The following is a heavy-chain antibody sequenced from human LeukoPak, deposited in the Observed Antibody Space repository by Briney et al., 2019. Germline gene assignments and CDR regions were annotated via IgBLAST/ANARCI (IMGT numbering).Heavy chain of an antibody. CDR2: ISAGGDIT. CDR3: VREDTPATANY. V-gene: IGHV3-23*01. D-gene: IGHD2-21*02. CDR1: GFNFSNHA. Sequence: GGSLRLSCAASGFNFSNHAMSWVRQTPGKGLEWVSAISAGGDITYYADSVTGRFTISRDNSKDTLFLQMHSLRPGDTAVYYCVREDTPATANYWGQGTLVTISS. J-gene: IGHJ4*02.